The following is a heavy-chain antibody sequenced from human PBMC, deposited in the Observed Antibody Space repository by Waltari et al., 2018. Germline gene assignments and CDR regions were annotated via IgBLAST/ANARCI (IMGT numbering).Heavy chain of an antibody. CDR2: ITGVCSST. V-gene: IGHV3-43*01. CDR3: ARDPTQGRAYFDN. Sequence: EVQLVESGGGVMKPGGSLRLSCAASGFTFHDYTLHWVRQPPGKCLDLVSLITGVCSSTFYADSVKGRFTISRDNSRNSLYLQMDSLRTEDTALYYCARDPTQGRAYFDNWGQGTPVTVSS. CDR1: GFTFHDYT. J-gene: IGHJ4*02.